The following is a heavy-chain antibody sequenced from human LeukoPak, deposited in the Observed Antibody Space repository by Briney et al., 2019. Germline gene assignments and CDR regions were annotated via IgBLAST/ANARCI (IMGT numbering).Heavy chain of an antibody. V-gene: IGHV3-30*02. D-gene: IGHD2-15*01. J-gene: IGHJ4*02. CDR2: IRYVGDYK. CDR3: ARSDLGYCSGGSCYPTGH. CDR1: GFIFSDYG. Sequence: GGSLRLSCAASGFIFSDYGMHWVRQAPGKGLEWVAFIRYVGDYKYYADSVKGRFTISRDNSKNTLYLQMNSLRTEDTAVYYCARSDLGYCSGGSCYPTGHWGQGTLVTVSS.